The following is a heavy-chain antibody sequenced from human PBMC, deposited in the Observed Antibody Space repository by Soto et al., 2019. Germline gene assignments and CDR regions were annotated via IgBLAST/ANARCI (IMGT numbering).Heavy chain of an antibody. Sequence: PSETLSLTCTVSGGSISSGGYYWSWIRQHPGKGLEWIGYIYYSGSTYYNPSLKSRVTISVDTSKNQFSLKLSSVTAADTAVYYCARLDFEYSSSTKRTAKKAPNWFDPWGQGTLVTVSS. CDR3: ARLDFEYSSSTKRTAKKAPNWFDP. D-gene: IGHD6-6*01. J-gene: IGHJ5*02. CDR2: IYYSGST. CDR1: GGSISSGGYY. V-gene: IGHV4-31*03.